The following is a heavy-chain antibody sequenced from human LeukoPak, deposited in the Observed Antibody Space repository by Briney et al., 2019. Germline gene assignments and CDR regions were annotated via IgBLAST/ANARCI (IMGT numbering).Heavy chain of an antibody. CDR3: AKALRGYLGFDY. Sequence: GGSLRLSCAASGFTFSSYWMRWVREAPGKGLECVAVISYDGSNKYYADSVKGRFTISRDNSKNTLYLQINSLRAEDTAVYYCAKALRGYLGFDYWGQGTLVTVSS. J-gene: IGHJ4*02. CDR1: GFTFSSYW. V-gene: IGHV3-30*18. CDR2: ISYDGSNK. D-gene: IGHD7-27*01.